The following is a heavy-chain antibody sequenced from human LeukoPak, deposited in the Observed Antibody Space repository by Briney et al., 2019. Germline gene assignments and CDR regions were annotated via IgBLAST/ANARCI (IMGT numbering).Heavy chain of an antibody. D-gene: IGHD6-6*01. J-gene: IGHJ6*02. CDR2: VGTNDDT. Sequence: GGSLRLSCAASGFTFSSYVMSWVRQAAGRGLEWVSAVGTNDDTYYLGSVKGRFTISRENAKNSFSLQMNNLRVEDTAVYYCTREWRGIASHYHGMDVWGQGTTVTVSS. CDR3: TREWRGIASHYHGMDV. V-gene: IGHV3-13*01. CDR1: GFTFSSYV.